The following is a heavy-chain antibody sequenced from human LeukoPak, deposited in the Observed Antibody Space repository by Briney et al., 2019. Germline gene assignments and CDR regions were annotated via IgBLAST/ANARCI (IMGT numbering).Heavy chain of an antibody. CDR2: ISSSSSYI. CDR3: ARESRTTISPKLDY. CDR1: GFTFSSYS. J-gene: IGHJ4*02. V-gene: IGHV3-21*01. D-gene: IGHD5-24*01. Sequence: KPGGSLRISCAASGFTFSSYSMNSVRQDPWHRLDSVSSISSSSSYIYYADSVKGRFTISRDNAKNSLYLQVNSLRAEDTAVYYCARESRTTISPKLDYWAREPWSPSPQ.